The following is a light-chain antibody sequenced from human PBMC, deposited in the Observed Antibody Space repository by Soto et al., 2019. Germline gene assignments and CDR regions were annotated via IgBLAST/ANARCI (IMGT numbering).Light chain of an antibody. J-gene: IGKJ5*01. CDR2: AAS. CDR3: QKYYTAPHT. Sequence: DIHMTQSPSSLSGAVGANVTITCRASHSISNYIAWYQQKPGKLPKLLIYAASTWQSGVPARFSGSGSGTDFTLTISSLQPEDVATYYCQKYYTAPHTFGQGTRVEIK. V-gene: IGKV1-27*01. CDR1: HSISNY.